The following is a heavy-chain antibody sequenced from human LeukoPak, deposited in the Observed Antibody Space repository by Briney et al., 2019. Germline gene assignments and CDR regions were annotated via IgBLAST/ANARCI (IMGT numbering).Heavy chain of an antibody. CDR1: GFTFSNAW. J-gene: IGHJ4*02. CDR3: TTGIVVVPAAIAYYFDY. CDR2: IESKTDGGTT. Sequence: PGGSLRLSCAASGFTFSNAWMSWVRQAPGKGLEWVGRIESKTDGGTTDYAAPVKGRFTISRDDSKNTLYLQMNSLKTEDTAVYYCTTGIVVVPAAIAYYFDYWGQGTLVTVSS. D-gene: IGHD2-2*01. V-gene: IGHV3-15*04.